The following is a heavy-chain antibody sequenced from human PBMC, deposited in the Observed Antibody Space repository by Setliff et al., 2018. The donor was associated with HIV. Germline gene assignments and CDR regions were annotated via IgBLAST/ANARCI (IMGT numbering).Heavy chain of an antibody. CDR2: SNAYNGNA. D-gene: IGHD1-7*01. J-gene: IGHJ4*02. V-gene: IGHV1-18*01. Sequence: ASVKVSCKASGYTFSSDGISWVRQAPGQGLEWMGWSNAYNGNANYIEKLQGRVTMTTDTSTSTAYMELRSLRSDDTAVYYCARDAPGNTESAPGYWGQGTLVTVSS. CDR1: GYTFSSDG. CDR3: ARDAPGNTESAPGY.